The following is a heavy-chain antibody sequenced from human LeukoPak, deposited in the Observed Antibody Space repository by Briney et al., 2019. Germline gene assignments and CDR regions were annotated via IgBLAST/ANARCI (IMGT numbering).Heavy chain of an antibody. V-gene: IGHV3-21*01. J-gene: IGHJ4*01. CDR2: IAGSSGYI. CDR1: GFIFSNHA. CDR3: ARDRGAYCGGDCYLGFDY. D-gene: IGHD2-21*02. Sequence: GRSLRLSCEASGFIFSNHAMYWVRQAPGKGLEWVSSIAGSSGYISYADSVKGRFTISRDNAKKSLYLQMTSLTAEDTAVYYCARDRGAYCGGDCYLGFDYWGRGTLVTVSS.